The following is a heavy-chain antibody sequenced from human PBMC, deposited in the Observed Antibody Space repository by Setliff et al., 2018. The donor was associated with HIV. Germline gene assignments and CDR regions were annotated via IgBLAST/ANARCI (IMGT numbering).Heavy chain of an antibody. V-gene: IGHV4-4*08. D-gene: IGHD5-18*01. CDR3: ARVRSYGSAYDI. CDR2: IYSGGST. Sequence: PSETLSLTCTVSGGSIGGYYWSWIRQPPGTGLEWLGCIYSGGSTNYNPSLESRVTISLDTSKNQFSPRLTSVTAADTAVYYCARVRSYGSAYDIWGQGTMVTV. J-gene: IGHJ3*02. CDR1: GGSIGGYY.